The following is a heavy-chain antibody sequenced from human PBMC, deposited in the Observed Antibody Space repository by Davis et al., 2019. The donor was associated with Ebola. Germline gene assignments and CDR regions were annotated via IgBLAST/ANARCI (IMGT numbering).Heavy chain of an antibody. CDR1: GGSFSGYY. CDR3: ARDPGCSGGSCLIYYYYGMDV. Sequence: SETLSLTCAVYGGSFSGYYWSWIRQPPGKGLEWIGEINHSGSTNYNPSLKSRVTISVDTSKNQFSLKLSSVTAEDTAVYYCARDPGCSGGSCLIYYYYGMDVWGQGTTVTVSS. V-gene: IGHV4-34*01. J-gene: IGHJ6*02. CDR2: INHSGST. D-gene: IGHD2-15*01.